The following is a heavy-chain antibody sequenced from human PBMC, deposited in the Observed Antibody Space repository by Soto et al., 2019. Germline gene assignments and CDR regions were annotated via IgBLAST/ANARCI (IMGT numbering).Heavy chain of an antibody. CDR1: GGTFSSYA. D-gene: IGHD4-17*01. Sequence: SVKVSCKASGGTFSSYAISWVRQAPGQGLEWMGGIIPIFGTANYAQKFQGRVTITADESTSTAYMELSSLRSEDTAVYYCARDPDTVTTDYYYGMDVWGQGTTVTVSS. V-gene: IGHV1-69*13. J-gene: IGHJ6*02. CDR2: IIPIFGTA. CDR3: ARDPDTVTTDYYYGMDV.